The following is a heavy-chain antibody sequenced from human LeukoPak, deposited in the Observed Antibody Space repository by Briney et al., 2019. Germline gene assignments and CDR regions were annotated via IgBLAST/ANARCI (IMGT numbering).Heavy chain of an antibody. Sequence: ASVKVSCKASGYTFINYAIHWVRQAPGQRLEWMGWINAYNGDTEYSQKLQGRVAITRDRSAGTVYMELSNLRFEDTGVYYCARGSTSDWPLEYWGRGTLVTVSS. CDR1: GYTFINYA. D-gene: IGHD2-21*02. J-gene: IGHJ4*02. V-gene: IGHV1-3*01. CDR2: INAYNGDT. CDR3: ARGSTSDWPLEY.